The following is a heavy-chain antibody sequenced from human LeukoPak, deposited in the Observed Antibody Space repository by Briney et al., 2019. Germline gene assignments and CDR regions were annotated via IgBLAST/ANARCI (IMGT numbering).Heavy chain of an antibody. CDR3: ARVGGDYGEFYYYYYMDV. CDR2: IIPIFGTA. D-gene: IGHD4-17*01. V-gene: IGHV1-69*13. J-gene: IGHJ6*03. Sequence: EASVKVSCKASGGTFSSYAISWVRQAPGQGLEWMGGIIPIFGTANYAQKFQGRVTITADESTSTAYMELSSLRSEDTAVYYCARVGGDYGEFYYYYYMDVWGKGTTVTISS. CDR1: GGTFSSYA.